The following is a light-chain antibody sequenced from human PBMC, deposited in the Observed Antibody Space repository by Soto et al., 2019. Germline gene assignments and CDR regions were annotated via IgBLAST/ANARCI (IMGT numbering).Light chain of an antibody. J-gene: IGLJ2*01. V-gene: IGLV1-44*01. CDR3: DAWDDSLYCAV. CDR1: SSNIGANP. Sequence: QSVLTQPPSASGTPGQRVTISCSGSSSNIGANPINWYQQLPGTAPKLLIYNNDQRPSAVPDRFSASKSGTSASLPISGRQSADDDDYYCDAWDDSLYCAVLGGGTKLTVL. CDR2: NND.